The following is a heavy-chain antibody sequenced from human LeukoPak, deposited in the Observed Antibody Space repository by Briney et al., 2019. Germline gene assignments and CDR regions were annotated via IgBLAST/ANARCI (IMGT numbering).Heavy chain of an antibody. CDR2: ISSSSSYI. Sequence: GGSLRLSCAASGFTFSSYSMNWVRQAPGKGLEWVSSISSSSSYIYYADSVKGRFTISRDNAKNSLYLQMNSLRAEDTAVYYCARAGEPVLRYFDWLFSRPLHYWGQGTLVTVSS. CDR1: GFTFSSYS. CDR3: ARAGEPVLRYFDWLFSRPLHY. V-gene: IGHV3-21*04. D-gene: IGHD3-9*01. J-gene: IGHJ4*02.